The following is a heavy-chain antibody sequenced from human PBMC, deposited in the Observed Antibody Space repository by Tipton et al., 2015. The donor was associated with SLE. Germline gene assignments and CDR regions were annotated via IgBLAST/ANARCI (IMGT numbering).Heavy chain of an antibody. J-gene: IGHJ4*02. CDR2: INHSGST. Sequence: TLSLTCAVYGGSFSGNYWSWIRQPPGKGLEWIGEINHSGSTNYNPSLKSRVTISVDTSKNQFSLKLSSVTAADTAVYYCARGMAAVAGPDSWGQGTLVTVSS. CDR3: ARGMAAVAGPDS. V-gene: IGHV4-34*01. D-gene: IGHD6-19*01. CDR1: GGSFSGNY.